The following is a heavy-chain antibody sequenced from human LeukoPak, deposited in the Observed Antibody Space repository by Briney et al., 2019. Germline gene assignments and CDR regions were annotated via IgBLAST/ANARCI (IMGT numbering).Heavy chain of an antibody. CDR3: AREDLAYCGGDCYPYFDY. J-gene: IGHJ4*02. CDR2: IGTAGDT. V-gene: IGHV3-13*04. D-gene: IGHD2-21*02. Sequence: PGGSLRLSCAASGFTFSSYDMHWVRQATGKGLEWVSAIGTAGDTYYPGSVKGRFTISRENAKNSLYLQMNSLRAEDTAVYYCAREDLAYCGGDCYPYFDYWGQGTLVTVSS. CDR1: GFTFSSYD.